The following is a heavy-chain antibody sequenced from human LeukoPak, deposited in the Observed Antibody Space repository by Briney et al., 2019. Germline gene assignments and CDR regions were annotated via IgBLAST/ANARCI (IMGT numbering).Heavy chain of an antibody. V-gene: IGHV3-23*01. CDR3: AKDNVKSSGCIDY. D-gene: IGHD6-19*01. J-gene: IGHJ4*02. Sequence: GGSLRLSCAASGFTFSSYGMSWVRQAPGKGLEWVSAISGSGGITYYADSVKSRFTISRDNSKNTLYLQMNSLRAEDTAVYYCAKDNVKSSGCIDYWGQGTLVTVYS. CDR2: ISGSGGIT. CDR1: GFTFSSYG.